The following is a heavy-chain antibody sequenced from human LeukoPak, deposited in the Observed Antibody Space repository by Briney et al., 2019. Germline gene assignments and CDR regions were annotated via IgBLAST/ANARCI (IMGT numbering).Heavy chain of an antibody. J-gene: IGHJ4*02. Sequence: GGSLRLSCAASVFSFSTYWMSWVRQAPGKGLEWVANINQDGSKRYLVDSVKGRFTISRDNAKNSLFLQMNSLRVEDTAVYYCARAVAARSFYFDSWGQGTLVTVSS. V-gene: IGHV3-7*01. CDR3: ARAVAARSFYFDS. D-gene: IGHD3-16*02. CDR1: VFSFSTYW. CDR2: INQDGSKR.